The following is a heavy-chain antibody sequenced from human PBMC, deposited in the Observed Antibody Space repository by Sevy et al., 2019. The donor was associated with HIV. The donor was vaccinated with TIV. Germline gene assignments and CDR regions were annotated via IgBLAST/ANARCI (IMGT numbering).Heavy chain of an antibody. J-gene: IGHJ6*03. CDR1: GFTFSSYW. CDR2: IKQDGSEN. Sequence: GGSLRLSCAASGFTFSSYWMSWVRQAPGKGLEWVANIKQDGSENYYVDSVKGRFTISRDNAKNSLYLQMNSLRAEDTAVYYCARNPLDCSSTSCYGVYYYYYYMDVWGKGTTVTVSS. D-gene: IGHD2-2*01. CDR3: ARNPLDCSSTSCYGVYYYYYYMDV. V-gene: IGHV3-7*03.